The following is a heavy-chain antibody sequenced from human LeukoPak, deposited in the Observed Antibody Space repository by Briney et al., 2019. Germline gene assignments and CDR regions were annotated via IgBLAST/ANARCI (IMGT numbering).Heavy chain of an antibody. Sequence: ASVNVSCMASVYTFTRYYMHWVRQAPGQGLEWMGWINPNSGGTNYAQKFQGRVTMTRDTSISTAYMELSRMRSDDTAVYYCARDYLGMVHSSSWSLGWFETWGPGTLVTVSS. CDR3: ARDYLGMVHSSSWSLGWFET. J-gene: IGHJ5*01. D-gene: IGHD6-13*01. V-gene: IGHV1-2*02. CDR1: VYTFTRYY. CDR2: INPNSGGT.